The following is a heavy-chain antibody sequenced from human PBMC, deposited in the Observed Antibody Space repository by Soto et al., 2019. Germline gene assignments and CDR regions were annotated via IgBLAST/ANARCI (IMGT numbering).Heavy chain of an antibody. CDR3: ARDPFEYSSSLGWFDP. CDR1: GFTFSSYA. D-gene: IGHD6-6*01. Sequence: PGGSLRLSCAASGFTFSSYAMSWVRQAPGKGLEWVSAISGSGGSTYYADSVKGRFTISRDNSKNTLYLQMNSLRAEDTAVYYCARDPFEYSSSLGWFDPWGQGTLVTVSS. V-gene: IGHV3-23*01. J-gene: IGHJ5*02. CDR2: ISGSGGST.